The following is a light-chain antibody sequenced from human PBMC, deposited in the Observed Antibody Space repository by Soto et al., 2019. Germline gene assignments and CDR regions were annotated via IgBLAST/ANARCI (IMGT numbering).Light chain of an antibody. J-gene: IGKJ1*01. V-gene: IGKV1-5*03. Sequence: DIQMTQSPSTLSASVGDRVTITCRASQSISNWLAWYQQKPGKAPKVLIYKASSLESGVPSRFSGSGSGTEFTLTISSLQPDDFATYYSQQYHIYSRTFGQGTKVEIK. CDR3: QQYHIYSRT. CDR2: KAS. CDR1: QSISNW.